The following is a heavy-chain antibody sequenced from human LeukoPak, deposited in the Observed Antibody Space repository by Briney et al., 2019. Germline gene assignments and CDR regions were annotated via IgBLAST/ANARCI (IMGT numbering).Heavy chain of an antibody. D-gene: IGHD3-22*01. CDR1: GGSISSYH. Sequence: PSETLSLTCTVSGGSISSYHWSWIRQPPGKGLEWIGYIYYSGSTNYNPSLKSRVTISVDTSKNQFSLKLSSVTAADTAVYYCAREYYDSSGYYGTSDAFDIWGQGTMVTVSS. V-gene: IGHV4-59*01. CDR3: AREYYDSSGYYGTSDAFDI. J-gene: IGHJ3*02. CDR2: IYYSGST.